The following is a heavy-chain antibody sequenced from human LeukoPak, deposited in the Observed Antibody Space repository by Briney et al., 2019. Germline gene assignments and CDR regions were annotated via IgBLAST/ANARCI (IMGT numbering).Heavy chain of an antibody. J-gene: IGHJ6*02. CDR2: ISSSGSTI. CDR3: AKDITAGYYDFYYGMDV. D-gene: IGHD3-3*01. Sequence: GGSLRLSCAASGFTFSSYEMNWVRQAPGKGLEWVSYISSSGSTIYYADSVKGRFTISRDNAKNSLYLQMNSLRAEDTALYYCAKDITAGYYDFYYGMDVWGQGTTVTVSS. V-gene: IGHV3-48*03. CDR1: GFTFSSYE.